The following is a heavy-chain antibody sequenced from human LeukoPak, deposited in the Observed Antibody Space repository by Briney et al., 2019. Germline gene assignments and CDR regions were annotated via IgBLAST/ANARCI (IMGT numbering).Heavy chain of an antibody. CDR1: GFTFSSYS. J-gene: IGHJ6*02. CDR2: ISSSSSYI. CDR3: ARVPMGTYGMDV. Sequence: GGSLRLSCAASGFTFSSYSMNWVRQAPGKGLEWVSSISSSSSYIYYADSVKGRSTISRDNAKNSLYLQMNSLRAEDTAVYYCARVPMGTYGMDVWGQGTTVTVSS. V-gene: IGHV3-21*01. D-gene: IGHD7-27*01.